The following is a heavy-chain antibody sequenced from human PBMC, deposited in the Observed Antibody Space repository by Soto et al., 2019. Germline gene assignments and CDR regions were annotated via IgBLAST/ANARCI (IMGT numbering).Heavy chain of an antibody. CDR2: MNPNSGNT. V-gene: IGHV1-8*01. J-gene: IGHJ6*02. CDR3: ARVTGTTGYYGMDV. Sequence: ASVKVSCKASGYTFTSYDINWVRQATGQGLEWMGWMNPNSGNTGYAQKFQGRVAMTRNTSISTAYMELSSLRSEDTAVYYCARVTGTTGYYGMDVWGQGTTVTVSS. D-gene: IGHD1-7*01. CDR1: GYTFTSYD.